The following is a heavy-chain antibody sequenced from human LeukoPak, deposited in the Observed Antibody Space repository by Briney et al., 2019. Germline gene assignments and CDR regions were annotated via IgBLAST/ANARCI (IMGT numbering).Heavy chain of an antibody. CDR3: AKDREQWLVLVSYYYYGMDV. Sequence: GGSLRLSCAASGFTFSSYGMHWVRQAPGKGLEGVAVISYDGSNKYYADSVKGRFTISRDNSKNTLYLQMNSLRAEDTAVYYCAKDREQWLVLVSYYYYGMDVWGEGTTVTVSS. CDR2: ISYDGSNK. J-gene: IGHJ6*04. D-gene: IGHD6-19*01. CDR1: GFTFSSYG. V-gene: IGHV3-30*18.